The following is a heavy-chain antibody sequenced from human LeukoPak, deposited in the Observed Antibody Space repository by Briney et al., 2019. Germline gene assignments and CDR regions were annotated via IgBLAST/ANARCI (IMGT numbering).Heavy chain of an antibody. J-gene: IGHJ3*02. CDR1: GFTFSDYG. V-gene: IGHV3-30*18. CDR2: MSYDGTNK. D-gene: IGHD4-23*01. CDR3: AKDQGLRWPNDALDI. Sequence: PGGSLRLSCAISGFTFSDYGVHWVRQAPGKGLERVAVMSYDGTNKYYGSSVKGRFTISSDSFRNTLYLQMNGLRAEDTAVYYCAKDQGLRWPNDALDIWGQGTMVTVSS.